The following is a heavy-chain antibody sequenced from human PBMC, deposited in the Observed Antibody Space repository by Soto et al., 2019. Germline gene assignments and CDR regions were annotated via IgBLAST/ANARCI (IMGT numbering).Heavy chain of an antibody. V-gene: IGHV3-7*04. CDR1: GFTFSSYW. J-gene: IGHJ6*02. CDR3: ARFYYDSSGYLPSPYYYSYGMDV. Sequence: GSLRLSCAASGFTFSSYWMSWVRQAPGKGLEWVANIKQDGSEKYYVDSVKGRFTISRDNAKNSLYLQMNSLRAEDTAVYYCARFYYDSSGYLPSPYYYSYGMDVWGQGTTVTVSS. D-gene: IGHD3-22*01. CDR2: IKQDGSEK.